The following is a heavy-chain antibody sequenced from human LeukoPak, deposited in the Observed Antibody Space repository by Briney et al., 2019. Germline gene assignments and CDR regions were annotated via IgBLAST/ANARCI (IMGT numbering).Heavy chain of an antibody. CDR1: GFTFSSYA. Sequence: GGSLRLSCAASGFTFSSYAMSWVRQAPGKGLEWVGRIKSKTDGGTTDYAAPVKGRFTISRDDSKNTLSLQMNSLKTEDTAVYYCTSVQLWPPAHFDYWGQGTLVTVSS. J-gene: IGHJ4*02. V-gene: IGHV3-15*01. CDR2: IKSKTDGGTT. D-gene: IGHD5-18*01. CDR3: TSVQLWPPAHFDY.